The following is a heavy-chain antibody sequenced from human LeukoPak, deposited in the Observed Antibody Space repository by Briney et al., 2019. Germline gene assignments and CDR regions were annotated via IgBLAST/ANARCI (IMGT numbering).Heavy chain of an antibody. V-gene: IGHV1-46*01. Sequence: ASVKVSCKASGYTFTNCYIHWVRQPPGQGLDWIGVINPNGGGTTYAQKFQGRVIVTRDTSTSTVYMELSSLRSEDTALYYCARDPGGSALDYWGQGTLVTVSS. CDR1: GYTFTNCY. CDR2: INPNGGGT. CDR3: ARDPGGSALDY. J-gene: IGHJ4*02. D-gene: IGHD4-23*01.